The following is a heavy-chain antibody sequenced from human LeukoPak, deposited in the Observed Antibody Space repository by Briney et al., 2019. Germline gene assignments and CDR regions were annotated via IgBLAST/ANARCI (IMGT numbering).Heavy chain of an antibody. V-gene: IGHV3-33*01. CDR1: GFSFSNYG. Sequence: GGSLRLSCAASGFSFSNYGMHWVRQAPGKGLGWVAVIWYDGSNTYYLESVKGRFTISRDNSKNTLYLQMNSLRAEDTAVYYCARDRGGTVTKDYFDYWGQGTLVTVAS. CDR2: IWYDGSNT. CDR3: ARDRGGTVTKDYFDY. J-gene: IGHJ4*02. D-gene: IGHD4-17*01.